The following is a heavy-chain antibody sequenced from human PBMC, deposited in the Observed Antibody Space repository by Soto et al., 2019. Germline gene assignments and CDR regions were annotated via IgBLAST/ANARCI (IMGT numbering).Heavy chain of an antibody. CDR3: ARAHSGTLYDYVRGSPTPHDY. J-gene: IGHJ4*02. V-gene: IGHV4-31*03. CDR2: IYYSGST. D-gene: IGHD3-16*01. Sequence: SETLSLTCTVSGGSISSGGYYWSWIRQHPGKGLEWIGYIYYSGSTYYNPSLKSRVTISVDTSKNQFSLKLSSVTAADTAVYYFARAHSGTLYDYVRGSPTPHDYWGQGTLVTVSS. CDR1: GGSISSGGYY.